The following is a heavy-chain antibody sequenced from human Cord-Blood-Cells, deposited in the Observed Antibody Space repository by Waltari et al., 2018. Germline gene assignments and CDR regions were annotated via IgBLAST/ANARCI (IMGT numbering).Heavy chain of an antibody. CDR1: GGSFSGYY. Sequence: QVQLQQWGAGLLKPSATLSLTCAVYGGSFSGYYWSWIRQPPGKGLEWIGEINHSGSTNYNPSLKSRVTISVDTSKNQFSLKLSSVTAADTAVYYCARGVRIAARHPYYVGWFDPWGQGTLVTVSS. J-gene: IGHJ5*02. V-gene: IGHV4-34*01. CDR3: ARGVRIAARHPYYVGWFDP. D-gene: IGHD6-6*01. CDR2: INHSGST.